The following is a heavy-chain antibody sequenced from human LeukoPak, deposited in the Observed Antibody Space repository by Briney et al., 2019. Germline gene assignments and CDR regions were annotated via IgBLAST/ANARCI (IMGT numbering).Heavy chain of an antibody. D-gene: IGHD3-16*01. V-gene: IGHV4-39*07. CDR2: IYYSGST. CDR3: ARDRSLGDNWFDP. Sequence: SETLSLTCTVSGGSISSSNYYWGWIRQPPGKGLKWIGSIYYSGSTYYNPSLKSRVTISVDTSKNQFSLKLSSVTAADTAVYYCARDRSLGDNWFDPWGQGTLVTVSS. CDR1: GGSISSSNYY. J-gene: IGHJ5*02.